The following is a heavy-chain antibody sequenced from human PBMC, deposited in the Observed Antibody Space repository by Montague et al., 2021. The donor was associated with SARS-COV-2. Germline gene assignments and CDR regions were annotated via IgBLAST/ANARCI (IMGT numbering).Heavy chain of an antibody. V-gene: IGHV4-39*01. Sequence: SETLSLTCTVSGGSVSSSSYYWGWIRQPPGKGLEWIGSIYYSGGTYYNPSLKSRVTISVDTSKNQFSLKLSSVTAADTAVYYCARHPRGYYDYVWGSPSYYFDYWGQGTLVTVSS. CDR2: IYYSGGT. CDR3: ARHPRGYYDYVWGSPSYYFDY. J-gene: IGHJ4*02. D-gene: IGHD3-16*01. CDR1: GGSVSSSSYY.